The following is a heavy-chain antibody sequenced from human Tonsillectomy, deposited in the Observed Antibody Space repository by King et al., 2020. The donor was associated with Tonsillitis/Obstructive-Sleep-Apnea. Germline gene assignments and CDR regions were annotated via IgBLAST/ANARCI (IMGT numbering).Heavy chain of an antibody. V-gene: IGHV4-31*01. CDR2: IYYSGST. J-gene: IGHJ6*03. Sequence: VPLQESGPGLVKPSQTLSLTCTVSGGSISSGGYYWSWIRQHPGKGLEWIGYIYYSGSTYYNPSLKSLVTISVDTSKNQFSLKLSSVTAADTAVYYCARAPSGDPGSYYYYMDVWGKGTTVTVSS. CDR3: ARAPSGDPGSYYYYMDV. CDR1: GGSISSGGYY. D-gene: IGHD4-17*01.